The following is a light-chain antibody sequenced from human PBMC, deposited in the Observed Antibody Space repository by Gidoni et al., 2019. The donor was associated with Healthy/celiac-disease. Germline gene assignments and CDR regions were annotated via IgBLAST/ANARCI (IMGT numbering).Light chain of an antibody. CDR3: QQRSNWPPEYT. Sequence: EIVLTQSPATLSLSPGERATLSCRASQSISSYLAWYQQKPGQAPRLLIYDASKRATGIPARFSGSGSGTDFTLTISSLEPEDFAVYYCQQRSNWPPEYTFGQXTKLEIK. V-gene: IGKV3-11*01. J-gene: IGKJ2*01. CDR1: QSISSY. CDR2: DAS.